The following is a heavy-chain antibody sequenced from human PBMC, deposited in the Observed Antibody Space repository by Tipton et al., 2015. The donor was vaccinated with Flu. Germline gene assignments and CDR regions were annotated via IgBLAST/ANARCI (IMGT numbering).Heavy chain of an antibody. CDR2: IYTSGSS. D-gene: IGHD3-22*01. Sequence: TLSLTCTVPGNFIRSGSFYWAWIRQPAGKGLEWIGRIYTSGSSDYNPSLENRVTISIDTSKKLFSLELRSVTAADTAFYYCAREKIPNTYYYDHYGYTNYFDSWGQGTLVTVSS. V-gene: IGHV4-61*02. CDR3: AREKIPNTYYYDHYGYTNYFDS. CDR1: GNFIRSGSFY. J-gene: IGHJ4*02.